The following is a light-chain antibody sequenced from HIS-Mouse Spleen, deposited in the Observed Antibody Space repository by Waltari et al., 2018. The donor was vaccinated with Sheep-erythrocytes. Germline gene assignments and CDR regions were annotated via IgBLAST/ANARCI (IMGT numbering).Light chain of an antibody. J-gene: IGLJ3*02. CDR2: QDS. CDR3: QAWDSSTAWV. Sequence: SYELTQPPSVSVSPGPTASITCPGDKLGDKYACGYQQKPGKSPVLVIYQDSKRPSGIPERFSGSNSGNTATLTISGTQAMDEADYYCQAWDSSTAWVFGGGTKLTVL. V-gene: IGLV3-1*01. CDR1: KLGDKY.